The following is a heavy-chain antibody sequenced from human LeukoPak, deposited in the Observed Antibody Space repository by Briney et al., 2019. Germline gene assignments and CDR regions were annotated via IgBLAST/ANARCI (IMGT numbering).Heavy chain of an antibody. D-gene: IGHD3-3*01. CDR2: IYYSGST. CDR3: ARHVRLLEWLSSYYFDY. Sequence: EPSETLSLTCTVSGGSISSSSYYWGWIRQPPGKWLEWIGSIYYSGSTYYNPSLKSRVTISVDTSKSQFSLRLTSVTAADMAVYYCARHVRLLEWLSSYYFDYWGQGTLVTVSS. J-gene: IGHJ4*02. CDR1: GGSISSSSYY. V-gene: IGHV4-39*01.